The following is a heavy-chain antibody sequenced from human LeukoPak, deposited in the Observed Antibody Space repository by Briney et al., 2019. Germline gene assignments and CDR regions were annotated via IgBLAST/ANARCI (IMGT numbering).Heavy chain of an antibody. CDR3: ARDPGGYCSSTSCSDNY. CDR2: MNPNSGNT. CDR1: GYSFSSYD. J-gene: IGHJ4*02. D-gene: IGHD2-2*01. V-gene: IGHV1-8*01. Sequence: GASVKVSCKASGYSFSSYDINWVRQAPGQGLEWMGWMNPNSGNTGYAQKFQGRVTMTRNTSISTAYMELSSLRSEDTAVYYCARDPGGYCSSTSCSDNYWGQGTLVTVSS.